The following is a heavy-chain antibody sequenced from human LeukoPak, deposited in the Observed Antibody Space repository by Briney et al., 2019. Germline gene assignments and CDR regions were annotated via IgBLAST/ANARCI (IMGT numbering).Heavy chain of an antibody. Sequence: SVKVSCKASGGTFSSYAISWVRQAPGQGLEWMGGIIPIFGTANNAQKFQGRVTITADESTSTAYMELSSLRPEGTAVYYCARAVDATGVSWFDPWGQGTLVTVSS. CDR1: GGTFSSYA. CDR2: IIPIFGTA. J-gene: IGHJ5*02. V-gene: IGHV1-69*01. D-gene: IGHD2-15*01. CDR3: ARAVDATGVSWFDP.